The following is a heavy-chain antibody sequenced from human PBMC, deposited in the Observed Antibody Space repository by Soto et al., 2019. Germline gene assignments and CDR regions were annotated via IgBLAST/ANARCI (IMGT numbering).Heavy chain of an antibody. CDR2: INGDGSNT. CDR3: AREVGGGSSSGRFLDY. CDR1: GFTFSSYW. D-gene: IGHD6-6*01. J-gene: IGHJ4*02. V-gene: IGHV3-74*01. Sequence: EVQLVESGGGLVQPGGSLRLSCAASGFTFSSYWMHWVRQAPGKGLMWVSRINGDGSNTNYADSVKGRFTISRDIAKNTLHLQMNSLSVEDTALYYCAREVGGGSSSGRFLDYWGQGTVVTVSS.